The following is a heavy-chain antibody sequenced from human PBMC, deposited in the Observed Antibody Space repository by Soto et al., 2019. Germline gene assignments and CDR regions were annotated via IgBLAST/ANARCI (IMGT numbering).Heavy chain of an antibody. Sequence: QVQLQESGPGLVKPSETLSLTCTVSGGSISSYYWSWIRQPPGKGLEWIGYIYYSGSTNYNPSLKSRVTISVDTSKNQFSLKLSSVTAADTAVYYCARDRWSRSGYYYYGMDVW. D-gene: IGHD3-3*01. CDR2: IYYSGST. CDR3: ARDRWSRSGYYYYGMDV. CDR1: GGSISSYY. V-gene: IGHV4-59*01. J-gene: IGHJ6*01.